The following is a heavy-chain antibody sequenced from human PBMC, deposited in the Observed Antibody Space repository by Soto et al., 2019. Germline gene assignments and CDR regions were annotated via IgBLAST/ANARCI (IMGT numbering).Heavy chain of an antibody. D-gene: IGHD6-6*01. Sequence: ASVKVSCKASGYTFTGYYMHWVRQAHGQGLEWMGWINPNSGGTNYAQKFQGWVTMTRDTSISTAYMELSRLRSDDTAVYYCARYNVGSSSLDYWGQGALVTAPQ. V-gene: IGHV1-2*04. CDR1: GYTFTGYY. CDR3: ARYNVGSSSLDY. J-gene: IGHJ4*02. CDR2: INPNSGGT.